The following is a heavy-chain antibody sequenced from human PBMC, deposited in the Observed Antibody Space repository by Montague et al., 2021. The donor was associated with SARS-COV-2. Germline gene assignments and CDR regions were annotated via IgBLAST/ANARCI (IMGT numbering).Heavy chain of an antibody. Sequence: SETLSLTCTVSGDSVSSSDHYWGWIRQPPGKGLEWLGSVYYSGNTYYNPSLKGRVTISIDASKNQFSLKLSSLTATDTAIYHRARRRLREDYFDFWGQGTLVTVSS. CDR1: GDSVSSSDHY. J-gene: IGHJ4*02. CDR3: ARRRLREDYFDF. CDR2: VYYSGNT. D-gene: IGHD4-17*01. V-gene: IGHV4-39*01.